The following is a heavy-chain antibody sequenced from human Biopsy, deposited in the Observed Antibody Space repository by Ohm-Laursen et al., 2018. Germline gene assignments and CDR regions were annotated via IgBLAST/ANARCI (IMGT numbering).Heavy chain of an antibody. CDR1: VFPVCDNY. CDR2: INSSGSTK. Sequence: SLRLSCAATVFPVCDNYMSWIRQAPRRGLEWVSDINSSGSTKYHAEYVKARFTSSSDKAMNSVYLQMNSLRGEHTAVYYCARAVGIAAAPIDYWGQGTLVTVSS. D-gene: IGHD2-15*01. CDR3: ARAVGIAAAPIDY. J-gene: IGHJ4*02. V-gene: IGHV3-11*01.